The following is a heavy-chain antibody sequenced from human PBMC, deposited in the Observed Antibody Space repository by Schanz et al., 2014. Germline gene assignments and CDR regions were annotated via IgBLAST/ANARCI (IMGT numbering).Heavy chain of an antibody. J-gene: IGHJ4*02. D-gene: IGHD6-13*01. CDR2: TSHDGSFT. V-gene: IGHV3-74*02. CDR1: GFTFSSSW. CDR3: ARSGRDIGEAADY. Sequence: VQLVESGGGVVQPGRSLRLSCAASGFTFSSSWMHWVRQAPGKGLVWVSRTSHDGSFTTFADSVKGRFTISRDNARNTLYLQMNSLRAEDTAIYYCARSGRDIGEAADYWGQGTLVTVSS.